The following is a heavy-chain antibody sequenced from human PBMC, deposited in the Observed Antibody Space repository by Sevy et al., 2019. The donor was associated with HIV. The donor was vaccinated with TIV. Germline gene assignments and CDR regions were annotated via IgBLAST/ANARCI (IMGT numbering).Heavy chain of an antibody. J-gene: IGHJ6*03. V-gene: IGHV3-15*01. Sequence: GGSLRLSCAASGFTFSNAWMSWVRQAPGKGLEWVGHIKSKTDGGTTDYAAPVKGRFTISRDDSKNTLYLQMNSLKTEDTAVYYCTTSPCSSTSCYGPGGYYYYYMDVWGKGTTVTVSS. CDR2: IKSKTDGGTT. D-gene: IGHD2-2*01. CDR1: GFTFSNAW. CDR3: TTSPCSSTSCYGPGGYYYYYMDV.